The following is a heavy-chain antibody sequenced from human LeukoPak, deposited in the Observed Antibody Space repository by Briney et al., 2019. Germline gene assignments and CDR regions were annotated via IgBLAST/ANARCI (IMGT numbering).Heavy chain of an antibody. J-gene: IGHJ4*02. Sequence: PGGSLRLSCAASGFTFSSYAMHWVRQAPGKGREWVAVISYDGSNKYYADSVKGRFTISRDNSKNTLYLQMNSLRAEDTAVYYCARGTDGTLLDYWGQGTLVTVSS. V-gene: IGHV3-30*04. D-gene: IGHD3/OR15-3a*01. CDR1: GFTFSSYA. CDR2: ISYDGSNK. CDR3: ARGTDGTLLDY.